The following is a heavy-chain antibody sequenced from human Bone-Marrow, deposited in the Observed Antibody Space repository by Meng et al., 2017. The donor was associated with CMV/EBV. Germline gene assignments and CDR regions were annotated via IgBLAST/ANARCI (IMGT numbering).Heavy chain of an antibody. CDR3: ARNIAAADFDY. CDR2: IYYSGST. Sequence: SETLSLTCTVSGGSITSSDYYWAWIRQAPGKGPEWIASIYYSGSTYYNPSLKSRVAISIDTSKKQFSLKLSSVTAADTAVYYCARNIAAADFDYWGQGTLVTVSS. V-gene: IGHV4-39*07. D-gene: IGHD6-13*01. J-gene: IGHJ4*02. CDR1: GGSITSSDYY.